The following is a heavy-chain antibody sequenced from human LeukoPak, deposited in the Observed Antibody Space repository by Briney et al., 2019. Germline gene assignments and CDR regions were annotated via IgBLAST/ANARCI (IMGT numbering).Heavy chain of an antibody. J-gene: IGHJ4*02. V-gene: IGHV3-23*01. CDR2: LSGSGGTI. CDR1: GFTFSSYA. D-gene: IGHD6-19*01. Sequence: PGGSLRLSCAASGFTFSSYAMRWVRQAPGKGLEWVSSLSGSGGTIYYADSVKGRFTISRDNSKNTLYLQMNSLRAEDTAVYYCATGISGRTFDSWGQGTLVTVSS. CDR3: ATGISGRTFDS.